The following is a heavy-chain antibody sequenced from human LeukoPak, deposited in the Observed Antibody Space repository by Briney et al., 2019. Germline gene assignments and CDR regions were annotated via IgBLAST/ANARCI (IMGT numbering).Heavy chain of an antibody. D-gene: IGHD3-22*01. J-gene: IGHJ4*02. CDR1: GYPFISYG. CDR2: INAYNGDT. CDR3: ARVFYFYDTSGPQYSFDY. V-gene: IGHV1-18*04. Sequence: ASVKLSCKTSGYPFISYGLSWVRQAPGQGLEWMGWINAYNGDTNYAQRLQGRVTMTTDTSTTTAYMELRSLRSDDTAVYDCARVFYFYDTSGPQYSFDYWGQGTLVTVSS.